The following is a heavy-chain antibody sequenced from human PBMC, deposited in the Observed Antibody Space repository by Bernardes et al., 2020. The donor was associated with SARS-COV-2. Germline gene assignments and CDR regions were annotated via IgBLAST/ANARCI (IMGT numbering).Heavy chain of an antibody. CDR3: ARGLSSGWLGYYYYGMDV. CDR2: MNPNSGNT. Sequence: ASVKVSCKASGYTFTSYDINWVRQATGQGLEWMGWMNPNSGNTGYAQKFQGRVTMTRNTSISTAYMELSSLRSEDTAVYYCARGLSSGWLGYYYYGMDVWGQGTTVTVSS. D-gene: IGHD6-19*01. CDR1: GYTFTSYD. J-gene: IGHJ6*02. V-gene: IGHV1-8*01.